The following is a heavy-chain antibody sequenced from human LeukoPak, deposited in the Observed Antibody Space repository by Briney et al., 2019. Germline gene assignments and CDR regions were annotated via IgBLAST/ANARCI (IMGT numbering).Heavy chain of an antibody. D-gene: IGHD3-22*01. V-gene: IGHV3-30*18. CDR2: ISYDGSNK. Sequence: PGGSLRLSCAVFGFTVSNNYMHWVRQAPGKGLEWVAVISYDGSNKYYADSVKGRFTISRDNSKNTLYLQMNSLRVEDTAVYYCAKGVHSAIVVARGLEGADYWGQGTLVTVSS. CDR1: GFTVSNNY. CDR3: AKGVHSAIVVARGLEGADY. J-gene: IGHJ4*02.